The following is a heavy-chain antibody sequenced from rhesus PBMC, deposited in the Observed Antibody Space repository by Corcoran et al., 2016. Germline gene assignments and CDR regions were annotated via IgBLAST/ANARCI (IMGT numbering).Heavy chain of an antibody. CDR2: INGNSGST. D-gene: IGHD5-42*01. CDR3: ARQGIFDY. CDR1: GGSFSSYW. V-gene: IGHV4-80*01. J-gene: IGHJ4*01. Sequence: QVQLQESGPGLVKPSETLSLTCAVSGGSFSSYWWSWIRQPPGKGLEWIGEINGNSGSTNYNPALNSRVTISKDASKNQFSLKLGSVTAADTAVYYCARQGIFDYWGQGVLVTVSS.